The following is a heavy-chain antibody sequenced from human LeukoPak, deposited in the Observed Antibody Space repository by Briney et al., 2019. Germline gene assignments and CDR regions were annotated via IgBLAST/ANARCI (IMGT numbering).Heavy chain of an antibody. CDR2: IHPSTGNP. J-gene: IGHJ4*02. Sequence: ASMKVSCKASGYTFTNYAMNWVRQAPGQGLEWMGWIHPSTGNPTYAQGFTGRFVFSLDTSVSTTYLQISSLKAEDTAVYFCARAFQSLGGLSLPDYWGQGTLVTVSS. CDR1: GYTFTNYA. D-gene: IGHD3-16*02. CDR3: ARAFQSLGGLSLPDY. V-gene: IGHV7-4-1*02.